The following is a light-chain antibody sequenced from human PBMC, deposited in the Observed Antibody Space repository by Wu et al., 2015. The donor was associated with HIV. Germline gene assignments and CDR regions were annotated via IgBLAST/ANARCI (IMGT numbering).Light chain of an antibody. J-gene: IGKJ2*03. CDR2: AAS. V-gene: IGKV1-39*01. CDR1: QNIGSY. Sequence: DIQMTQSPSSLSASVGDRVTITCRASQNIGSYLSWYQQKSGKAPKLLIYAASNLESGVPSRFRGSQSGTDFTLTISSLQPDDFATYYCQQSYNTPLYSFGQGTKLEIK. CDR3: QQSYNTPLYS.